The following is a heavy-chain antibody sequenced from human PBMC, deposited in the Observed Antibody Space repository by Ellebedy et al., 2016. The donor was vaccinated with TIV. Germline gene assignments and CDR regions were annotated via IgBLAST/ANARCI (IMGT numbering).Heavy chain of an antibody. J-gene: IGHJ4*02. CDR3: ARQFYDSSGYNDY. CDR2: ISTYKDNT. V-gene: IGHV1-18*04. Sequence: ASVKVSCKASGYTFTNYGISWVRQAPGQGLEWMGWISTYKDNTNYAKNLQGRLTMTIDTSTSTAYMDLRSLRSDDTAVYYCARQFYDSSGYNDYWGQGTLVTFSS. CDR1: GYTFTNYG. D-gene: IGHD3-22*01.